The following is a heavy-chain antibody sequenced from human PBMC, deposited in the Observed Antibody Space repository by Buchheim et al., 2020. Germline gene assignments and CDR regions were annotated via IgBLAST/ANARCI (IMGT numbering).Heavy chain of an antibody. V-gene: IGHV1-46*01. CDR1: GYTFTSYY. Sequence: QVQLVQSGAEVKRPGASVKVSCKASGYTFTSYYMHWVRQAPGQGLEWMGIINPSGGSTSYAQKFQGRVTMTRDKSTSKGYMELSSLRSEDTAVYYCARVGLYYYDSSGQPDYWGQGTL. CDR2: INPSGGST. D-gene: IGHD3-22*01. J-gene: IGHJ4*02. CDR3: ARVGLYYYDSSGQPDY.